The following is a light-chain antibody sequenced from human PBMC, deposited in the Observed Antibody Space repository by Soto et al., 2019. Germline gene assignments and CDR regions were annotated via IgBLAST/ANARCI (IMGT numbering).Light chain of an antibody. J-gene: IGKJ1*01. CDR2: GAS. V-gene: IGKV3-20*01. CDR3: QLQWA. CDR1: QSVSSSY. Sequence: EIVLTQSPGTLSLSPGERATLSCRASQSVSSSYLAWYQQKPGQAPRLLIYGASSRATGIPDRFSGSGSGTDFTLTISRLDHEYFAVYYCQLQWAFGQGTKVEL.